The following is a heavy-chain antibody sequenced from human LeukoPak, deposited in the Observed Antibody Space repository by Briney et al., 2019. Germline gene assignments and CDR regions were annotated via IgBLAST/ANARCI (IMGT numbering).Heavy chain of an antibody. J-gene: IGHJ5*02. Sequence: ASMKVSCKASGYTFTSYAMNWVRQAPGQGLEWMGWINTNTGNPTYAQGFTGRFVFSLDTSVSTAYLQISSLKAEDTAVYYCARDVDSSSPIPRFDPWGQGTLVTVSS. D-gene: IGHD6-13*01. CDR3: ARDVDSSSPIPRFDP. V-gene: IGHV7-4-1*02. CDR2: INTNTGNP. CDR1: GYTFTSYA.